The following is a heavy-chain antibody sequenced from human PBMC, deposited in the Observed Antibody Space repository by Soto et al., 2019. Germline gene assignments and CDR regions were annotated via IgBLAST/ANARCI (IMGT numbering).Heavy chain of an antibody. CDR1: GLTISGKKY. J-gene: IGHJ3*01. CDR2: LYDVDGS. Sequence: DVQLVESGGGLIQPGESLRLSCAAFGLTISGKKYGALVRQAPGKGLGWVSALYDVDGSFYADSVTGRFTTSSDSSNTTVYLQLNDLRPDDTVVYYCATWHEREPAFDVWGQGTTVT. D-gene: IGHD1-1*01. V-gene: IGHV3-53*01. CDR3: ATWHEREPAFDV.